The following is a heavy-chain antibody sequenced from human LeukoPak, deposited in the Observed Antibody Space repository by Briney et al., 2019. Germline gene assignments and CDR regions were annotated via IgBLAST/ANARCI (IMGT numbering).Heavy chain of an antibody. V-gene: IGHV1-2*02. CDR3: ARGYPSHYYYYYYMDV. CDR2: INPNSGGT. CDR1: GYTFTGYY. D-gene: IGHD1-26*01. Sequence: GASVKVSCKASGYTFTGYYMHWVRQAPGQGLEWMGWINPNSGGTNYAQKFQGRVTMTRDTSISTAYMELSRLRSDDTAVYYCARGYPSHYYYYYYMDVWGKGTTVTVSS. J-gene: IGHJ6*03.